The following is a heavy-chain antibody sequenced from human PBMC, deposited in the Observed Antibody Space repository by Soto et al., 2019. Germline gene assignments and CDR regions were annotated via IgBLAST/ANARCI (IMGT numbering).Heavy chain of an antibody. CDR2: LSAYNGNK. CDR3: GRDGGYSHGMDV. D-gene: IGHD3-16*01. J-gene: IGHJ6*02. V-gene: IGHV1-18*01. Sequence: QVQLVQSGAEVKKPGASVKVSGKASGYTFPNYGISWVRKAPAQGLEWMGWLSAYNGNKNYAEELQGRVTMNTYTSTSTAFRERRSLRSDDTAVNYVGRDGGYSHGMDVWGQGTTVTVSS. CDR1: GYTFPNYG.